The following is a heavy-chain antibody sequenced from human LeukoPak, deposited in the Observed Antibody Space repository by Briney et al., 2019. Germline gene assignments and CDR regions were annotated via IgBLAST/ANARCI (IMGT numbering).Heavy chain of an antibody. D-gene: IGHD4-17*01. CDR3: ARLRDTVTSASDY. V-gene: IGHV3-21*01. J-gene: IGHJ4*02. Sequence: PGGSLRLSCAASGFRIKTYSMTWVRQAPGKGLEWVSTISSSGGYIYYADSVKGRFTISRDTAKNSLYLQMNSLRVEDTAVYNCARLRDTVTSASDYWGQGTLVTVSS. CDR1: GFRIKTYS. CDR2: ISSSGGYI.